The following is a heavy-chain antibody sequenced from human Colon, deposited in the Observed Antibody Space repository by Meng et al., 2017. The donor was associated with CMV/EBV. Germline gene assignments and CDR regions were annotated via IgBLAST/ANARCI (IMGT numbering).Heavy chain of an antibody. J-gene: IGHJ4*02. Sequence: SCKASGFTFSAYYIHWVRQAPGQGLEWVGRINPISGGTTYAQKFKGRVTLTRGTSISTDYMEVGRLTSDDTAVYFCARELESGGLDYWGQGTLVTVSS. D-gene: IGHD3-3*01. CDR3: ARELESGGLDY. CDR2: INPISGGT. CDR1: GFTFSAYY. V-gene: IGHV1-2*06.